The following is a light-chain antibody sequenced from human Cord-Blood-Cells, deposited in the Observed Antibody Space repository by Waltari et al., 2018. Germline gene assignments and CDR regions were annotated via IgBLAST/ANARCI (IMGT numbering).Light chain of an antibody. J-gene: IGKJ2*01. CDR1: QSSSSW. Sequence: DIQLTQSPSTLSASVGDRVTITCRTSQSSSSWLAWYQQKPGQAPKLLIYKASSLANGVPSRFSGSGSGTEFTLTISSLQPDDFATYYCQQYNSYSYTFGQGTKLEIK. V-gene: IGKV1-5*03. CDR3: QQYNSYSYT. CDR2: KAS.